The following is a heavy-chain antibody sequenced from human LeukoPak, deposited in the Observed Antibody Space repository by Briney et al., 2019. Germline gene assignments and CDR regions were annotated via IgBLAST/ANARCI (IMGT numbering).Heavy chain of an antibody. J-gene: IGHJ3*02. Sequence: PSETLSLTCTVSGGSISSYYWSWIRQPAGKGLEWIGRIYTSGSTNYNPSLKSRVTMSVDTSKNQFSLKLSSVTAADTAVYYCARPYCSGGSCYFAFDIWGQGTMVTVSS. D-gene: IGHD2-15*01. V-gene: IGHV4-4*07. CDR1: GGSISSYY. CDR3: ARPYCSGGSCYFAFDI. CDR2: IYTSGST.